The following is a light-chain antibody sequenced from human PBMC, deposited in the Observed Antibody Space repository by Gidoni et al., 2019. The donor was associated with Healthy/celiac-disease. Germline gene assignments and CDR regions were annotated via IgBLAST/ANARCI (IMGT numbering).Light chain of an antibody. CDR2: DAS. CDR3: QQYNSYSPWT. V-gene: IGKV1-5*01. CDR1: QSISSW. J-gene: IGKJ1*01. Sequence: DIQMIQSPSTLSASVGDRVTITCRASQSISSWLAWYQQKPGKAPKLLIYDASSLESGVPSRFSGSGSGTEFTLTISSLQPDDFATYYCQQYNSYSPWTFGQGTKVEIK.